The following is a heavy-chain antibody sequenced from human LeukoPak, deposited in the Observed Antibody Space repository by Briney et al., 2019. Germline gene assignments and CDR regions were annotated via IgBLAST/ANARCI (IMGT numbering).Heavy chain of an antibody. J-gene: IGHJ3*02. Sequence: SETLSLTCTVSGGSISSSSYYWGWIRQPPGKGLEWIVSIYYIGSNYYNPSLKSRVTIAVDTSKNQFSLKLSSVTAADTAVYYCARRTMVRGVIYAFDIWGQGTMVTVSS. D-gene: IGHD3-10*01. V-gene: IGHV4-39*01. CDR3: ARRTMVRGVIYAFDI. CDR1: GGSISSSSYY. CDR2: IYYIGSN.